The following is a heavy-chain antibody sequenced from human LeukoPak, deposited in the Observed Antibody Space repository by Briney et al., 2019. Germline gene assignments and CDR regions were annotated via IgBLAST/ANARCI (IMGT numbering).Heavy chain of an antibody. V-gene: IGHV1-2*02. CDR1: GYTFTGYY. J-gene: IGHJ5*02. Sequence: ASVKVSCKASGYTFTGYYMHWVRQAPGQGLEWMGWINPNSGGTNYAQKFQGRVTMTRDTSISTAYMELSRLRSDDTAVYYCARDIYDSSGYGNWFDPWGQGTLVTVSS. CDR3: ARDIYDSSGYGNWFDP. CDR2: INPNSGGT. D-gene: IGHD3-22*01.